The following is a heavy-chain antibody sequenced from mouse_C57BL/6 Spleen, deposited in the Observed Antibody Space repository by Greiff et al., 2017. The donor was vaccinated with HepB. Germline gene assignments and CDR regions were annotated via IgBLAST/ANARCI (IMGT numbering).Heavy chain of an antibody. V-gene: IGHV1-26*01. CDR3: ARGDLFITTVVATDYAMDY. CDR2: INPNNGGT. D-gene: IGHD1-1*01. CDR1: GYTFTDYY. J-gene: IGHJ4*01. Sequence: EVQLQQSGPELVKPGASVKISCKASGYTFTDYYMNWVKQSHGKSLEWIGDINPNNGGTSYNQKFKGKATLTVDKSSSTAYMELRSLTSEDSAVYYCARGDLFITTVVATDYAMDYWGQGTSVTVSS.